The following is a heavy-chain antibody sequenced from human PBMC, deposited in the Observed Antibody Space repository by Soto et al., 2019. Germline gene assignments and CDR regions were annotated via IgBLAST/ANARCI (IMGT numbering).Heavy chain of an antibody. CDR2: ISGSGTST. Sequence: EVQLLESGGGLVQPGGSLRLSCAASGFTFSSYAMSWVRQAPGKGPEWVSAISGSGTSTYYADSVKGRFTISRDNSKNTLYLQINSLRAEDTAVYCCAKTEPALIAYFHYWGPGTLVTVSS. CDR1: GFTFSSYA. V-gene: IGHV3-23*01. D-gene: IGHD1-26*01. J-gene: IGHJ4*02. CDR3: AKTEPALIAYFHY.